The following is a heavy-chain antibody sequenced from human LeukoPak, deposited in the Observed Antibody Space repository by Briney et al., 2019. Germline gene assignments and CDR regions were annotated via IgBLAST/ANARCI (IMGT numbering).Heavy chain of an antibody. CDR1: GFTFSSYS. J-gene: IGHJ6*03. D-gene: IGHD6-13*01. CDR3: ARAAAGSGNYYYYMDV. V-gene: IGHV3-21*01. Sequence: GGSLRLSCAASGFTFSSYSMNWVRQAPGKGLEWVSSTSISSSYIFYADSVKGRFTISRDNAKNSVYLHMNSLRAEDTAVYYCARAAAGSGNYYYYMDVWGKGTTVTVSS. CDR2: TSISSSYI.